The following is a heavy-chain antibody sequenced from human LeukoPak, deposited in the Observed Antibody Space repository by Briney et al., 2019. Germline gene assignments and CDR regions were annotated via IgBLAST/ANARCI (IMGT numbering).Heavy chain of an antibody. J-gene: IGHJ5*02. D-gene: IGHD1-26*01. CDR3: ARIPRRWELQVAWFDP. Sequence: GRSLRLSCAASGFTFSSYAMHWVRQAPGKGLEWVAVISYDGSNKYYADSVKGRFTISRDNSKNTLYLQMNSLRAEDTAVHYCARIPRRWELQVAWFDPWGQGTLVTVSS. CDR1: GFTFSSYA. CDR2: ISYDGSNK. V-gene: IGHV3-30-3*01.